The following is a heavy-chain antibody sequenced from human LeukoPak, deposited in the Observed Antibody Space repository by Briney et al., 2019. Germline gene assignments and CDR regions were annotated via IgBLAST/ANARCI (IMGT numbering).Heavy chain of an antibody. CDR1: GFTFSIYN. J-gene: IGHJ4*02. CDR2: INSAGTTI. Sequence: GGSLRLSCAASGFTFSIYNMNWVRQAPGKGLEWLSYINSAGTTIYYADSVKGRFTISRDNAQKSLYLQMSSLRAEDTAIYYFARIYSSSSLFLDNGGQGPLVTVPS. V-gene: IGHV3-48*01. CDR3: ARIYSSSSLFLDN. D-gene: IGHD6-6*01.